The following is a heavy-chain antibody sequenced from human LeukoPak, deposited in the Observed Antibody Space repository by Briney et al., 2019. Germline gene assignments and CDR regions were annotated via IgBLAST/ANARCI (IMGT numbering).Heavy chain of an antibody. D-gene: IGHD2-2*01. CDR2: IYYSGST. CDR1: GGSISSYY. Sequence: PSETLSLTCTVSGGSISSYYWSWIRQPPGKGLEWIGYIYYSGSTNYNPSLKSRVTISVDTSKNQFSLKLSSVTAADTAVYYCARHSMVGYCSSTSCYDDAFDIWGQGTMVTVSS. CDR3: ARHSMVGYCSSTSCYDDAFDI. J-gene: IGHJ3*02. V-gene: IGHV4-59*08.